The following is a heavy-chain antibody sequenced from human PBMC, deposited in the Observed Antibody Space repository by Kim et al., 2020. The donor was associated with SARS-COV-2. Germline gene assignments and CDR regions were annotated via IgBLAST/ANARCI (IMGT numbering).Heavy chain of an antibody. J-gene: IGHJ4*02. Sequence: ASVKVSCKASGYTFTGYYMHWVRQAPGQGLEWMGRINPNSGGTNYAQKFQGRVTMTRDTSISTAYMELSRLRSDDTAVYYCARGTYYDFWSGYYEWVDYWGQGTLVTVSS. CDR1: GYTFTGYY. CDR2: INPNSGGT. D-gene: IGHD3-3*01. CDR3: ARGTYYDFWSGYYEWVDY. V-gene: IGHV1-2*06.